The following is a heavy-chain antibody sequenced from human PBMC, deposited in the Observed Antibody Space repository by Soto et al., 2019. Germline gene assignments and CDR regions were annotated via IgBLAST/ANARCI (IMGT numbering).Heavy chain of an antibody. CDR1: GYTFTGYY. J-gene: IGHJ4*02. Sequence: QVQLVQSGAEVKKPGASVKVSCKASGYTFTGYYMHWVRQAPGQGLEWMGWIDPRNGGTVYAQKFQGRVTMTRDTSISTVYMDLSGLGSDDTALYFCARDDYGIYPYWGQGSLVSVSS. V-gene: IGHV1-2*02. D-gene: IGHD1-26*01. CDR2: IDPRNGGT. CDR3: ARDDYGIYPY.